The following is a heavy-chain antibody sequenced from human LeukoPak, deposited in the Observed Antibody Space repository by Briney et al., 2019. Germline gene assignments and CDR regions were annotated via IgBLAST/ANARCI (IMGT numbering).Heavy chain of an antibody. CDR1: GITFSTYG. D-gene: IGHD3-22*01. Sequence: GGSLRLSCAASGITFSTYGMHWVRQAPGKGLEWVAFIRYDGSNKYYADSVKGRFTISRDNSKNTLYLQMNSLRAEDTAVYYCARVRNYYDSSGYCDYWGQGTLVAVSS. CDR2: IRYDGSNK. J-gene: IGHJ4*02. V-gene: IGHV3-30*02. CDR3: ARVRNYYDSSGYCDY.